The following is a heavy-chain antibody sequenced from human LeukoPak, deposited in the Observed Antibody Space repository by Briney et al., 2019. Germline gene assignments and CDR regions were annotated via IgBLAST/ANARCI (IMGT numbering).Heavy chain of an antibody. CDR3: ARDYSSSWYYFNN. CDR2: ISVYNGNT. Sequence: ASVKVSCKASGYTFSTSAISWVRQAPRQGLEWMGWISVYNGNTKCTQKFQGRVTMTTDTSTSTAYMELRNLRSDDTAVYYCARDYSSSWYYFNNWGQGTLVTVSS. V-gene: IGHV1-18*01. D-gene: IGHD6-13*01. CDR1: GYTFSTSA. J-gene: IGHJ4*02.